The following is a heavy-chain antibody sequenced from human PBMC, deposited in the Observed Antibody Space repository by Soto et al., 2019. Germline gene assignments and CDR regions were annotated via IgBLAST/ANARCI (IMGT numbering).Heavy chain of an antibody. D-gene: IGHD7-27*01. V-gene: IGHV3-30*03. J-gene: IGHJ6*02. CDR2: ISYDGSNT. CDR1: GFSISDYG. CDR3: ATGDGDPLSLGMDV. Sequence: PGGSLRLSCAASGFSISDYGMEWVRQAPGKGLEWVALISYDGSNTYYADSVKGRFTISRDNSKDTLFLQMTGLRREDTAVYYCATGDGDPLSLGMDVWGQGTTVTVSS.